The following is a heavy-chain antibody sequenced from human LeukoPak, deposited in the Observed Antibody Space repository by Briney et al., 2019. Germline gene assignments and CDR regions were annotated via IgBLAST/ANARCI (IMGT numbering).Heavy chain of an antibody. Sequence: SQTLSLTCSVSGGSITSGGYYWSWIRQHPGKGLEWIGYINYRGSPDYNPPLKSRLSISLDTSRNQFSLKLTSVTAADTAVYYCARDVPKRAPYGVDVWGQGTTVTVSS. CDR2: INYRGSP. V-gene: IGHV4-31*03. J-gene: IGHJ6*02. CDR3: ARDVPKRAPYGVDV. D-gene: IGHD2-2*01. CDR1: GGSITSGGYY.